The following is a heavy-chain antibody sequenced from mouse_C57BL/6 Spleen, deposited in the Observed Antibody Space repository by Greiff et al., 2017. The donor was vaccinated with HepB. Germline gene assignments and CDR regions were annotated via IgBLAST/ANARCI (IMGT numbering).Heavy chain of an antibody. V-gene: IGHV14-4*01. CDR1: GFNIKDDY. D-gene: IGHD1-3*01. J-gene: IGHJ3*01. CDR3: TTSSGRTGFAY. CDR2: IDPENGDT. Sequence: EVQLQQSGAELVRPGASVKLSCTASGFNIKDDYMHWVKQRPEQGLEWIGWIDPENGDTEYASKFQGKATITADTSSNTAYLQLSSLTSEDTAVYYCTTSSGRTGFAYWGQGTLVTVSA.